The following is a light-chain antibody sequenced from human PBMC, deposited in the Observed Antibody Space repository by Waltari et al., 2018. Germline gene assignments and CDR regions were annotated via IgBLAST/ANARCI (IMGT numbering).Light chain of an antibody. CDR2: EAS. CDR1: PYIGDY. V-gene: IGKV3-11*01. J-gene: IGKJ4*01. Sequence: VLTQSPATLSLSPGVRANLSSRASPYIGDYLAWYQQKPGQAPRLLMSEASNRATGVPDRFSASGSGTDFTLTVSSLEPEDFAVYYCQNRRNWPLLTFGGGTKVEIK. CDR3: QNRRNWPLLT.